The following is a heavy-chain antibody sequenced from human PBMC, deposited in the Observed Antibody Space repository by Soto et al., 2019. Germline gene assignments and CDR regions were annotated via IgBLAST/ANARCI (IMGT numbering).Heavy chain of an antibody. J-gene: IGHJ4*02. CDR2: IIPIFGTT. CDR3: ARNNYYDSSGYYYFDY. Sequence: ASVKVSCKASGGTFSSYAISWVRQAPGQGLEWMGGIIPIFGTTKHAQKFQGRVTSTADESTSTVYMELSRLTSEDTALYYCARNNYYDSSGYYYFDYWGQGTPVTVSS. CDR1: GGTFSSYA. V-gene: IGHV1-69*13. D-gene: IGHD3-22*01.